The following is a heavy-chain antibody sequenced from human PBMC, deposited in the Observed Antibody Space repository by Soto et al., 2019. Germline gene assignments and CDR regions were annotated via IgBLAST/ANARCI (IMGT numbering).Heavy chain of an antibody. Sequence: HPGGSLRLSCAASGFTFDDYAMHWVRQSPGKGLEWVSGISWNSGSIGYADSVKGRFTISRDNAKNSLYLQMNSLRAEDTALYYCAKAGSSWSYYYYGMDVWGQGTTVTVSS. D-gene: IGHD6-13*01. J-gene: IGHJ6*02. CDR1: GFTFDDYA. CDR2: ISWNSGSI. V-gene: IGHV3-9*01. CDR3: AKAGSSWSYYYYGMDV.